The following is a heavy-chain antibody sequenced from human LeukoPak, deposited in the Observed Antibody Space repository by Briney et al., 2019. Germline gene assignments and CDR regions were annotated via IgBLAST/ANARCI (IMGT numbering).Heavy chain of an antibody. J-gene: IGHJ5*02. D-gene: IGHD3-10*01. CDR2: IIPIFGTA. CDR3: ARADTYWSYYYGSGSYPHGWFDP. CDR1: GGTFSSYA. V-gene: IGHV1-69*13. Sequence: SVKVSCKASGGTFSSYAISWVRQAPGQGLEWMGGIIPIFGTANYAQKFQGRVTITADESTSTAYMELSSLRSEDTAVYYCARADTYWSYYYGSGSYPHGWFDPWGQGTLVTVSS.